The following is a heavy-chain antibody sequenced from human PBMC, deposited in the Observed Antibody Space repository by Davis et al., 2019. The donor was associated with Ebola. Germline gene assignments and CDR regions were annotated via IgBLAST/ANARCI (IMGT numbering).Heavy chain of an antibody. CDR1: GGSISSGDYY. CDR3: ARVSVWGIAARGYNWFDP. Sequence: MPSETLSLTCTVSGGSISSGDYYWSWIRQPPGKGLEWIGEINHSGSTNYNPSLKSRVTISVDTSKNQFSLKLSSVTAADTAVYYCARVSVWGIAARGYNWFDPWGQGTLVTVSS. J-gene: IGHJ5*02. CDR2: INHSGST. V-gene: IGHV4-39*07. D-gene: IGHD6-6*01.